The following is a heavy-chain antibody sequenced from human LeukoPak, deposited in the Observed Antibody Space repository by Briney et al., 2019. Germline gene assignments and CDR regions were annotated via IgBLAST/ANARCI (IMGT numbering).Heavy chain of an antibody. J-gene: IGHJ4*02. V-gene: IGHV3-23*01. CDR2: ISGSGGST. D-gene: IGHD5-18*01. CDR3: AKGREYSREGVDY. CDR1: GFTFSSYA. Sequence: GGSLRLSCAASGFTFSSYAMSWVRQAPGKGLEWVSVISGSGGSTYYADSVKGRFTISRDNFENSLYLQMNSLRADDTAVYYCAKGREYSREGVDYWGQGTLVTVSS.